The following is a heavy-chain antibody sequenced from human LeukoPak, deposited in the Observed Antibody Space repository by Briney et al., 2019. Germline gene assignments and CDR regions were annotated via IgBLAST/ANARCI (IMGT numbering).Heavy chain of an antibody. CDR2: IYFSGTT. CDR3: ARLASMVRRPNYYYYNMDV. Sequence: SSETLSLTCTVSGGSTTSSSYYWGWVRQPPGKGLEWIGIIYFSGTTYYNPSLKSRVTISIDTSNHKLSLSLSSVTAADTAVYYCARLASMVRRPNYYYYNMDVWGKGTSVTISS. D-gene: IGHD3-10*01. J-gene: IGHJ6*03. CDR1: GGSTTSSSYY. V-gene: IGHV4-39*01.